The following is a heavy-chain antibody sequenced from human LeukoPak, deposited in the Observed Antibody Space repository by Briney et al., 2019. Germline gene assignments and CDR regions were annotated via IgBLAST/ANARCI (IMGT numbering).Heavy chain of an antibody. CDR3: ARVYVEMATMGAFDI. V-gene: IGHV1-18*01. CDR1: GYTFTSYG. D-gene: IGHD5-24*01. CDR2: ISAYNGNT. Sequence: GASVKVSCKASGYTFTSYGISWVRQAPGQGLEWMGWISAYNGNTNYAQKLQGRVTMTTDTSTSTAYMELRSLRSDDTAVYYCARVYVEMATMGAFDIWGQGTMVTVPS. J-gene: IGHJ3*02.